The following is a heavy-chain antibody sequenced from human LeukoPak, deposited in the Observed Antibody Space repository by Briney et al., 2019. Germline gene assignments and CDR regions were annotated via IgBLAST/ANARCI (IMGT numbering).Heavy chain of an antibody. D-gene: IGHD5-24*01. CDR2: IKEDGTET. CDR3: AKEGRSLQTY. Sequence: GGSLRLSCAASGFMFSSNWMSWVRLAPGKGLEWVANIKEDGTETYYVDSVKGRFTISRDNAKNSLYLQMNSLRVEDTAVYYCAKEGRSLQTYWGQGTLVTVFS. J-gene: IGHJ4*02. CDR1: GFMFSSNW. V-gene: IGHV3-7*03.